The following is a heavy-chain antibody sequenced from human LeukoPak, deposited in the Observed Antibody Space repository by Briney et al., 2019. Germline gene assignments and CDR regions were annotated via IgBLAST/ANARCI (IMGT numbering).Heavy chain of an antibody. D-gene: IGHD2-15*01. V-gene: IGHV4-4*07. J-gene: IGHJ4*02. CDR2: IYTSGTI. CDR1: GRSLSSYY. Sequence: SETLSLTCTVSGRSLSSYYSSWIRQPAGTALEWIGRIYTSGTITYNHSLKSRVTMSVDTSKNQFSLKLGSVTAADTAVYYCARGVIDIVVVVDLTFDYWGQGTLVTVSS. CDR3: ARGVIDIVVVVDLTFDY.